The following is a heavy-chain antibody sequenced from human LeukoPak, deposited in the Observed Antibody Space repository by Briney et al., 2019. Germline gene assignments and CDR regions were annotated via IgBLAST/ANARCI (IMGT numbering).Heavy chain of an antibody. CDR2: INSDGSST. CDR1: GFTFSSYW. Sequence: GGSLRLSCAASGFTFSSYWMHWVRQAPGKGLVWVSRINSDGSSTSYADSVKGRFTISRDNSKNTLYLQMNSLRAEDTAVYYCAKETYSGSFSPVFDYWGQETLVTVSS. J-gene: IGHJ4*02. CDR3: AKETYSGSFSPVFDY. V-gene: IGHV3-74*01. D-gene: IGHD1-26*01.